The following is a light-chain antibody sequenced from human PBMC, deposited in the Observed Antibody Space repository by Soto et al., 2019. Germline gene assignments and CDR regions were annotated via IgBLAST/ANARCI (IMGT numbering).Light chain of an antibody. J-gene: IGLJ3*02. Sequence: QSALTQPAFVSGSPGQSITISCTGTYSDVGYYNYVSWFQQHPGKAPQLIIYEVSNRPLGISNRFSASKSGNTASLTISGLQAEDEADYYCGSYTDSDSPWAFGGGTKVTVL. CDR3: GSYTDSDSPWA. CDR2: EVS. V-gene: IGLV2-14*01. CDR1: YSDVGYYNY.